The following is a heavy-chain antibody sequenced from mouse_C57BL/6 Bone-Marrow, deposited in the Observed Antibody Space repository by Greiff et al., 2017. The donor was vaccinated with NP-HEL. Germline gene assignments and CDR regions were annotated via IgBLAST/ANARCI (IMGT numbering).Heavy chain of an antibody. V-gene: IGHV5-16*01. CDR2: INYDGSST. D-gene: IGHD1-1*01. Sequence: EVQRVESEGGLVQPGSSMKLSCTASGFTFSDYYMAWVRQVPEKGLEWVANINYDGSSTYYLDSLKSRFIISRDNAKNILYLQMSSLKSEDTATYYCARDYGYAMDYWGQGTSVTVSS. J-gene: IGHJ4*01. CDR1: GFTFSDYY. CDR3: ARDYGYAMDY.